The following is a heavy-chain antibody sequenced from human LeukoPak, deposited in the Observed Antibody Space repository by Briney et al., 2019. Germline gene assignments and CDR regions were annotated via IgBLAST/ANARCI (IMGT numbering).Heavy chain of an antibody. CDR3: ARQKRGKYYYYMDV. CDR1: GHSISSGYY. CDR2: IYYSGST. V-gene: IGHV4-38-2*02. D-gene: IGHD5-24*01. Sequence: SETLSLTCTVSGHSISSGYYWGWIRQPPGKGLEWIGYIYYSGSTNYNPSLKSRVTISVDTSKNQFSLKLSSVTAADTAVYYCARQKRGKYYYYMDVWGKGTTVTISS. J-gene: IGHJ6*03.